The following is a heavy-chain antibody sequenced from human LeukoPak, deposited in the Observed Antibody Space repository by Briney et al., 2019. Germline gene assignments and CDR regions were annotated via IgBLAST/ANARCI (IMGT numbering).Heavy chain of an antibody. J-gene: IGHJ4*02. CDR3: ARPSRQLGIRD. CDR1: GYSISSGYY. CDR2: IYHSGST. D-gene: IGHD7-27*01. V-gene: IGHV4-38-2*02. Sequence: PSETLSLTCTVSGYSISSGYYWGWIRQPPGKGLEWIGSIYHSGSTYYNPSLKSRVTISVDTSKNQFSLKLSSVTAADTAVYYCARPSRQLGIRDWGQGTLVTVSS.